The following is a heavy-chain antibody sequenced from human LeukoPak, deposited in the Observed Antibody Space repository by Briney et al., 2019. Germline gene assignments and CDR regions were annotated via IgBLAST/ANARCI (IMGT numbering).Heavy chain of an antibody. CDR1: GFTFSSYA. Sequence: PGRSLRLSCAASGFTFSSYALHWVRQAPGKRLEWVAVISYDGSSQFYADSVKGRFTFSRDSSRNTLYLQMNSLRAEDTAVYYCARDRVSVGSPRDGLDVWGQGTTVTVS. D-gene: IGHD4-23*01. J-gene: IGHJ6*02. V-gene: IGHV3-30-3*01. CDR2: ISYDGSSQ. CDR3: ARDRVSVGSPRDGLDV.